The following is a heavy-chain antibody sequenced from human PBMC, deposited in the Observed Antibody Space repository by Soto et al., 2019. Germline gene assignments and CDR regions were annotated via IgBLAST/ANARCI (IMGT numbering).Heavy chain of an antibody. D-gene: IGHD2-15*01. CDR1: GFTFNSYA. J-gene: IGHJ3*02. V-gene: IGHV3-23*01. Sequence: EVQLLESGGGLVQPGGSLRLSCAASGFTFNSYAMSWVRQAPGKGLEWVSAISGSGGSTYYADSVKGRFTISRDNSKNTLYLQMNSLRAEDTAVYYCAKAFLLGYCSGGSCYDAFDIWGQGTMVTVSS. CDR2: ISGSGGST. CDR3: AKAFLLGYCSGGSCYDAFDI.